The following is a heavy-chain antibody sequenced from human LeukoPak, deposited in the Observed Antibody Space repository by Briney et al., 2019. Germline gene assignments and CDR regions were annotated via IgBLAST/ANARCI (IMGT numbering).Heavy chain of an antibody. Sequence: SVKVSCKASGGTFSSYAISWVRQAPGQGLEWMGGIIPIFGTANYAQKFQGRVTITADESTSTAYMELSSLRSEDTAVYYCARGDVYSSSWEPFDYWGQGTLVTVSS. CDR1: GGTFSSYA. CDR2: IIPIFGTA. CDR3: ARGDVYSSSWEPFDY. V-gene: IGHV1-69*13. J-gene: IGHJ4*02. D-gene: IGHD6-13*01.